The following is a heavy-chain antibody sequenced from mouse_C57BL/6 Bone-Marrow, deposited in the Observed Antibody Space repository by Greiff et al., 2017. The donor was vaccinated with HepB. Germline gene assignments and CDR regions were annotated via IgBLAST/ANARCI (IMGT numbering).Heavy chain of an antibody. CDR2: ISSGSSTI. CDR1: GFTFSDYG. J-gene: IGHJ4*01. CDR3: ARERVLYAMDY. V-gene: IGHV5-17*01. Sequence: EVQGVESGGGLVKPGGSLKLSCAASGFTFSDYGMHWVRQAPEKGLEWVAYISSGSSTIYYADTVKGRFTISRDNSKNTLFLQLTSLRSGDTAMYYCARERVLYAMDYWGQGTSVTVSS.